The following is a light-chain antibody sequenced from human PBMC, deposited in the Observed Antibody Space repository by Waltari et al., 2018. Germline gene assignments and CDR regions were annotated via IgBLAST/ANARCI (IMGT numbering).Light chain of an antibody. CDR2: EVN. J-gene: IGLJ3*02. V-gene: IGLV2-14*01. Sequence: QSALTQPASVSASPGQSITISCTGTSSDVGAYNFVPWYQQHPGKAPQLMIYEVNNRPSGVSNRFSGSKSGNTASLTISGLQAEDEAEYYCSSYRSGNTVVFGGGTKVTVL. CDR1: SSDVGAYNF. CDR3: SSYRSGNTVV.